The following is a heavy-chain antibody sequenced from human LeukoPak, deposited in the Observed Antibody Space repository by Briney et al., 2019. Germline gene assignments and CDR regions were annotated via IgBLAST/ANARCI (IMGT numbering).Heavy chain of an antibody. CDR3: ARGWINYDSYYYYMDV. Sequence: PSETLSLTCGVYGGSFSDYYWSWIRQPPGKGLEWIGEINHSGSTNYNPSLKSRVTMSVDTSMNQFSLKLSSVTAADTAVYYCARGWINYDSYYYYMDVWGKGTTVTVSS. D-gene: IGHD3-22*01. J-gene: IGHJ6*03. CDR2: INHSGST. V-gene: IGHV4-34*01. CDR1: GGSFSDYY.